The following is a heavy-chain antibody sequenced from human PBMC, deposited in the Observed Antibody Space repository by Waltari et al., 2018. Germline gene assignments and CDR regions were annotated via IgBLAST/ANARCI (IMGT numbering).Heavy chain of an antibody. Sequence: QVQLVQSGAEVKKPGASVKVSCKASGYTFTSYDINWVRQATGQGLEWMGWMNPNSGNTGYAQKFQGRVTMTRNTSISTGYMELSSLRSEDTAVYYCARGLEIPYYDFWSGYPFAFEIWGQGTMVTVSS. D-gene: IGHD3-3*01. CDR3: ARGLEIPYYDFWSGYPFAFEI. CDR2: MNPNSGNT. V-gene: IGHV1-8*01. CDR1: GYTFTSYD. J-gene: IGHJ3*02.